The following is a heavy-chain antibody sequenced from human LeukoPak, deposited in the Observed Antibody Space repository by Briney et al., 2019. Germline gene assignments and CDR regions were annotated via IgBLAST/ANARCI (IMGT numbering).Heavy chain of an antibody. Sequence: PGGSLRLSCAASGFTFSSYGMTWVRQAPGKGLEWVSYISSSSSTIYYADSVKGRFTISRDNAKNSLYLQLNSLRAEDTAVYYCAKEEWLLAVYFDYWGQGTLVTVSS. CDR3: AKEEWLLAVYFDY. J-gene: IGHJ4*02. V-gene: IGHV3-48*01. CDR1: GFTFSSYG. CDR2: ISSSSSTI. D-gene: IGHD3-3*01.